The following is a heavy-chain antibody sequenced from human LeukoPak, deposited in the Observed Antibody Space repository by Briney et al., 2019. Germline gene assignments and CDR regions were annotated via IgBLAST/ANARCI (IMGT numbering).Heavy chain of an antibody. CDR1: GFTFSNYV. CDR2: ISGSGTST. J-gene: IGHJ6*02. CDR3: TRDLMDYDVSTGLHHYYMDV. V-gene: IGHV3-23*01. D-gene: IGHD3-9*01. Sequence: PGGSLRLSCVASGFTFSNYVMNWVRQAPGKGLECVSSISGSGTSTYYADSVKGRFTSSRDNSKNTLYLQMNTLRVEDTAVYYCTRDLMDYDVSTGLHHYYMDVWGQGTTVTVSS.